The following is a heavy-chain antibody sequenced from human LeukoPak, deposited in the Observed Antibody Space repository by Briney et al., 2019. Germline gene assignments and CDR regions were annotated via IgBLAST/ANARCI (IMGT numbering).Heavy chain of an antibody. Sequence: SVKVSCKASGGTFSSYAISWVRQAPGQGLEWMGGNIPIFGTANYAQKFQGRVTITADESTSTAYMELSSLRSEDTAVYYCARDTSRPSGGWFDPWGQGTLVTVSS. D-gene: IGHD2-2*01. CDR2: NIPIFGTA. V-gene: IGHV1-69*13. CDR3: ARDTSRPSGGWFDP. CDR1: GGTFSSYA. J-gene: IGHJ5*02.